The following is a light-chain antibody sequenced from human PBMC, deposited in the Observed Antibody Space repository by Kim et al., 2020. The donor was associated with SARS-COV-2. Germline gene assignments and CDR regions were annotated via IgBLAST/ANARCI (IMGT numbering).Light chain of an antibody. V-gene: IGLV8-61*01. CDR2: STN. Sequence: QAVVTQEPSFSVSPGGTVTLTCGLSSGSVSTNYYPSWYQQTPGQAPRTLIYSTNNRSSGVPDRFSGSILGNKAALTITGAQAEYESDYYCVLYMGSGIWVFGGGTQLTVL. J-gene: IGLJ3*02. CDR3: VLYMGSGIWV. CDR1: SGSVSTNYY.